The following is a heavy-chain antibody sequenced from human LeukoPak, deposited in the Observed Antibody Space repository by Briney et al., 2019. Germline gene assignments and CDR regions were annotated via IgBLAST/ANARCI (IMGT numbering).Heavy chain of an antibody. V-gene: IGHV3-23*01. CDR2: ISGSGGST. J-gene: IGHJ4*02. CDR3: AELERGYSYGSYPNFDY. CDR1: GLTFTSAW. D-gene: IGHD5-18*01. Sequence: PGGSLRLSCAASGLTFTSAWMSWVRQAPGKGLEWVSAISGSGGSTYYADSVKGRFTISRDNSKNTLYLQMNSLRAEDTAVYYRAELERGYSYGSYPNFDYWGQGTLVTVSS.